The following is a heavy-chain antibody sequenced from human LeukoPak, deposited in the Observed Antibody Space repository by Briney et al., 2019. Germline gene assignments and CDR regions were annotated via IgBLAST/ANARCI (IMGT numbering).Heavy chain of an antibody. J-gene: IGHJ4*02. CDR3: AKGGTTVTTGVLFDY. D-gene: IGHD4-17*01. CDR1: GFTFSSYG. Sequence: GGSLRLSCAASGFTFSSYGMHWVRQAPGKGLEWVAVISYDGSNKYYADSVKGRFTVSRDNSKNTLYLQMNSLRAEDTAVYYCAKGGTTVTTGVLFDYWGQGTLVTVSS. CDR2: ISYDGSNK. V-gene: IGHV3-30*18.